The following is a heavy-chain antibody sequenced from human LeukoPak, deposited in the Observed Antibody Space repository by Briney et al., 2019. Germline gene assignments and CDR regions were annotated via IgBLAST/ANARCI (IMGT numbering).Heavy chain of an antibody. Sequence: PGGSLRLSCAASGFTFSSYSMNWVRQAPGKGLEWVSYISSSGSTIYYADSVKGRFTISRDNSKNTLYLQMNSLRAEDTAAYYCAKGSRAQGYYFDFWGQGTLVTVSS. CDR3: AKGSRAQGYYFDF. J-gene: IGHJ4*02. V-gene: IGHV3-48*01. D-gene: IGHD3-10*01. CDR1: GFTFSSYS. CDR2: ISSSGSTI.